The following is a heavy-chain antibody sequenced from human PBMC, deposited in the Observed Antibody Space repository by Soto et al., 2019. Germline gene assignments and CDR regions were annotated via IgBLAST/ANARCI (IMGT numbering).Heavy chain of an antibody. CDR2: IYYTGST. Sequence: SETLRVPNTVYGGYIRGYYWRWIRQPPGKGLEWIGYIYYTGSTNYNPSLKSRVIISVDTSKNKISLKLSSVTAADTAVYYCARRKADMYVCAQGTTVTVSS. J-gene: IGHJ6*02. CDR3: ARRKADMYV. CDR1: GGYIRGYY. V-gene: IGHV4-59*08. D-gene: IGHD6-19*01.